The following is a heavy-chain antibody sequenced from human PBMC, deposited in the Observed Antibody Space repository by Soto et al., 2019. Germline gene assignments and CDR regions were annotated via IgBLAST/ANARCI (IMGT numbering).Heavy chain of an antibody. Sequence: ASVKVSCKTSGYTFTSNGISWVRRAPGQGLEWMGWISTYNGNTNYAQKFQGRVTMTTDTSTSTASMELRSLRSDDTAVYYCARDGFCSSTSCYTRVDYSYYYGMDVWGQGTTVTVYS. CDR1: GYTFTSNG. J-gene: IGHJ6*02. CDR3: ARDGFCSSTSCYTRVDYSYYYGMDV. CDR2: ISTYNGNT. D-gene: IGHD2-2*02. V-gene: IGHV1-18*04.